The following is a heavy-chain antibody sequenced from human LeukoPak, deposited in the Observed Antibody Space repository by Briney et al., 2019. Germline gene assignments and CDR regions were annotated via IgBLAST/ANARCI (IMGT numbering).Heavy chain of an antibody. CDR1: GGSISRYY. CDR2: NYKRGST. Sequence: PAETLSPTCTVSGGSISRYYWSWVRQPAGRGMEWIGRNYKRGSTNHNPSLKSRATMSVDASKNQLSLMRRSTTSTDTAQYYCAVVGGNGDYYFDYWGQGTLVTVSS. D-gene: IGHD4-23*01. V-gene: IGHV4-4*07. CDR3: AVVGGNGDYYFDY. J-gene: IGHJ4*02.